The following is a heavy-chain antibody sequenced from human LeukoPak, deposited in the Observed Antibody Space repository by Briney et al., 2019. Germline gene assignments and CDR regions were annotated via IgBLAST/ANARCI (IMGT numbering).Heavy chain of an antibody. V-gene: IGHV3-23*01. J-gene: IGHJ4*02. Sequence: GGSLRLSCAASGFTFSSYAMSWIRQAPGKGLEWVSAMRGSGGSTYYADSVKGRFTISRDNSKNTLYLQMNSLRAEDTAVYYCAKEGGELGYCSSTSCYWGQGTLVTVSS. CDR2: MRGSGGST. CDR1: GFTFSSYA. CDR3: AKEGGELGYCSSTSCY. D-gene: IGHD2-2*01.